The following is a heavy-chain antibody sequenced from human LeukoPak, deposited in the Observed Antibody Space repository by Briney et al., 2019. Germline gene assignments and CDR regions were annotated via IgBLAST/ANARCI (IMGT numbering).Heavy chain of an antibody. Sequence: GGSLRLSCVASGFAVGSDYMSWVRQAPGKGLEWVSLIYSGGAIRYADSVKGRFTISRDSSKNTLFLQMNDLTVEDTARYYCARRPGNWGQGILVTVSS. CDR3: ARRPGN. D-gene: IGHD1-14*01. V-gene: IGHV3-53*01. CDR2: IYSGGAI. J-gene: IGHJ4*02. CDR1: GFAVGSDY.